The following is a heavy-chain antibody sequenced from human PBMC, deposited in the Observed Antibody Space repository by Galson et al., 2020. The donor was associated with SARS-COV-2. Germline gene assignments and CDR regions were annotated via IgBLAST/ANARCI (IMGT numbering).Heavy chain of an antibody. CDR1: GFTFSSYG. V-gene: IGHV3-33*01. CDR3: ARDLVFAMGSGYAPSEFDY. D-gene: IGHD5-12*01. J-gene: IGHJ4*02. Sequence: QLGESLKISCAASGFTFSSYGMHWVRQAPGKGLEWVAVIWYDGSNKYYADSVKGRFTISRDNSKNTLYLQMNSLRAEDTAVYYCARDLVFAMGSGYAPSEFDYWGQGTLVTVSS. CDR2: IWYDGSNK.